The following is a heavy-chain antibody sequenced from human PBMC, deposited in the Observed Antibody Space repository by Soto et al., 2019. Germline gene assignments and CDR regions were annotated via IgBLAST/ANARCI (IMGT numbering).Heavy chain of an antibody. D-gene: IGHD6-19*01. V-gene: IGHV3-23*01. CDR2: ISGSGGST. CDR1: GFTFSSYA. Sequence: EVQLLESGGGLVQPGGSLRLSCAASGFTFSSYAMSWVRQAPGKGLELVSAISGSGGSTYYADSVKGRFTISRDNSKNALYLQMNSLRAEDTAVYYCAKGGYSRGWYPFDYWGQGTLVTVSS. CDR3: AKGGYSRGWYPFDY. J-gene: IGHJ4*02.